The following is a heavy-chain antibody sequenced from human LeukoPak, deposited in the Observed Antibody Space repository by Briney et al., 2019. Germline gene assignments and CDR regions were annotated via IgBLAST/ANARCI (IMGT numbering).Heavy chain of an antibody. Sequence: ASVKVSCKVSGHTLTELFMHWVRQAPGKGLEWMGGFDPEDGETIYAQKFQGRVTITADKSTSTAYMELSSLRSEDTAVYYCVGSSSGYYYMDVWGKGTTVTVSS. CDR3: VGSSSGYYYMDV. CDR2: FDPEDGET. J-gene: IGHJ6*03. V-gene: IGHV1-24*01. CDR1: GHTLTELF. D-gene: IGHD3-22*01.